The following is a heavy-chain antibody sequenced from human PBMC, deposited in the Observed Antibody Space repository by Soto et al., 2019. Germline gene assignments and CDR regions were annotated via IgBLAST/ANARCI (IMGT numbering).Heavy chain of an antibody. CDR3: AREQVTMVRGVIRSHDAFDI. CDR2: IKQDGSEK. Sequence: GESLKISCAASGFTFSSYWMSWVRQAPGKGLEWVANIKQDGSEKYYVDSVKGRFTISRDNAKNSLYLQMNSLRAEDTAVYYCAREQVTMVRGVIRSHDAFDIWGQGTMVTVSS. D-gene: IGHD3-10*01. CDR1: GFTFSSYW. V-gene: IGHV3-7*01. J-gene: IGHJ3*02.